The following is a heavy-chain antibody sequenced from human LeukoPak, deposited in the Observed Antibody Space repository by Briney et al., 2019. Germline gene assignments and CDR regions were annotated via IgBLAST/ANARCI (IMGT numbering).Heavy chain of an antibody. Sequence: SETLSLTCAVYGGSFSGYYWSWIRQPPGKGLEWIGEINHSGSTNYNPSLKSRVTISVDTSKTQFSLKLSSVTAADTAVYYCARGRLQLRFLEWLHNWFDPWGQGTLVTVSS. J-gene: IGHJ5*02. V-gene: IGHV4-34*01. CDR3: ARGRLQLRFLEWLHNWFDP. CDR1: GGSFSGYY. D-gene: IGHD3-3*01. CDR2: INHSGST.